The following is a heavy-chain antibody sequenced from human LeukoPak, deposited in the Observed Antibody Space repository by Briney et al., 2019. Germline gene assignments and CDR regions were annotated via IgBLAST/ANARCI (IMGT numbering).Heavy chain of an antibody. D-gene: IGHD6-19*01. CDR2: ISYSGST. J-gene: IGHJ5*02. V-gene: IGHV4-61*01. CDR1: GGSVSSGSYY. CDR3: ARERAVAGAGWFDP. Sequence: NPSETLSLTCTVSGGSVSSGSYYWSWIRQPPGKGLEWIGYISYSGSTNYSPSLKSRVTISVATSKNQFSLKLSSVTAADTAVYYCARERAVAGAGWFDPWGQGTLVTVSS.